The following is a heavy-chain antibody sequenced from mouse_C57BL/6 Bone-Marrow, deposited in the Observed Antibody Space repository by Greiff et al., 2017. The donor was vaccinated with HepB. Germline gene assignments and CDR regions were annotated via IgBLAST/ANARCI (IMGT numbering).Heavy chain of an antibody. CDR1: GFSLTSYG. V-gene: IGHV2-5*01. CDR2: IWRGGST. D-gene: IGHD2-2*01. J-gene: IGHJ3*01. CDR3: ASHYGYDGDWFAY. Sequence: VKLMESGPGLAQPSQSLSITCTVSGFSLTSYGVHWVRQSPGKGLEWIGVIWRGGSTDYNAAFMSRLSITKDNSKSQVFFKMNSLQADDTAIYYCASHYGYDGDWFAYWGQGTLVTVSA.